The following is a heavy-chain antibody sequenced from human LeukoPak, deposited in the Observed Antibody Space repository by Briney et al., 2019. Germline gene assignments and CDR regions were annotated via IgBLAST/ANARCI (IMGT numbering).Heavy chain of an antibody. J-gene: IGHJ4*02. V-gene: IGHV1-46*01. CDR2: INPSGGST. Sequence: ASVTVSFKASGYTFTSYYIHWVRHAQGRGLEWMGIINPSGGSTSYAQKFQGRVTMTRDMSTSTVYMELSSLRSEDTAVYYCARDMAILEWLLPDYWGQGTLVTVSS. CDR3: ARDMAILEWLLPDY. D-gene: IGHD3-3*01. CDR1: GYTFTSYY.